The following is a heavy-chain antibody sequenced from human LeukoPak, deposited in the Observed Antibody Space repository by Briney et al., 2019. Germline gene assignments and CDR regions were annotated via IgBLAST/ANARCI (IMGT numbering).Heavy chain of an antibody. CDR3: ARGPHVWGSNRGMYFDY. CDR2: IYYSGKV. D-gene: IGHD3-16*02. V-gene: IGHV4-39*07. J-gene: IGHJ4*02. CDR1: GGAIGSSSSY. Sequence: SETLSLTCSVSGGAIGSSSSYWGWIRQPPGKGLEWIGSIYYSGKVYYNSSLKSRVTISVDTSKNQFSLRLSSLTAADTAVYYCARGPHVWGSNRGMYFDYWGQGALVTVSS.